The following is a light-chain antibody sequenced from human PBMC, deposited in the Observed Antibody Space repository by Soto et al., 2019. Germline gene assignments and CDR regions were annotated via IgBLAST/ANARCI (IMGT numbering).Light chain of an antibody. Sequence: EIVLTQSPGTLSLSPGERATLSCRASLSVSKSYLARSQTNTTKDHRLLIYGASNRATGIPDRFSGSGSGTDFTLTIRRLEPEDFAVYSCQPYGSSGTFGQGTTVDNK. CDR2: GAS. J-gene: IGKJ1*01. CDR3: QPYGSSGT. CDR1: LSVSKSY. V-gene: IGKV3-20*01.